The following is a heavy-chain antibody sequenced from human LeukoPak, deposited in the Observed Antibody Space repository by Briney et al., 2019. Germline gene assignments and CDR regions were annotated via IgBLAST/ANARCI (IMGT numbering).Heavy chain of an antibody. Sequence: GGSLRLSCAATGFTFSNYWMSWVRQAPGKGLEWGAHINQDGSEKYYVDSVKGRFTISTDNAKNSLYLQMNSLRAEDTAVYYCARDGGGDIVVAFAFDIWGQGTMVTVSS. V-gene: IGHV3-7*05. D-gene: IGHD2-15*01. CDR3: ARDGGGDIVVAFAFDI. CDR1: GFTFSNYW. CDR2: INQDGSEK. J-gene: IGHJ3*02.